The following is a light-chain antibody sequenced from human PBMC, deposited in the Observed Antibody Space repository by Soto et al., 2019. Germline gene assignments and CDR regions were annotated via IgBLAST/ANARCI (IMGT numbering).Light chain of an antibody. CDR3: QSYDSSLSVDV. J-gene: IGLJ1*01. Sequence: QSVLTQPPSVSGAPGQRVTISCTGRSSNIGAGYDVHWYQQLPGTAPKLLIYGNSNRPSGVPDRFSGSKSGTSASLAITGLQAEDEADYYCQSYDSSLSVDVFGTGTKLTVL. CDR1: SSNIGAGYD. CDR2: GNS. V-gene: IGLV1-40*01.